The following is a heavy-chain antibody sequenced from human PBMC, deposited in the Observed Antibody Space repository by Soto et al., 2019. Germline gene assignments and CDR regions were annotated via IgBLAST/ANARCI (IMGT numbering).Heavy chain of an antibody. CDR2: ISGSGGST. Sequence: VSLRLSCAASVFTFSSYAMSWVRQAPGKGLEWVSAISGSGGSTYYADSVKGRFTISRDNSKNTLYLQMNSLRAEDTAVYYCAKVSLAILTGYYNNFDYWGQGTLVTVSS. J-gene: IGHJ4*02. CDR1: VFTFSSYA. D-gene: IGHD3-9*01. V-gene: IGHV3-23*01. CDR3: AKVSLAILTGYYNNFDY.